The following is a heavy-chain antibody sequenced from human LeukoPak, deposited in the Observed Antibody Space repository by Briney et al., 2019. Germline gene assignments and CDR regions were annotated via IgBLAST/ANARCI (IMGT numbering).Heavy chain of an antibody. CDR2: ISYDGSDK. CDR3: ARERQMVRGIGKENHNWFDP. Sequence: GGSLRLSCAASGFTFSSYGMHWVRQAPGKGLEWVAVISYDGSDKYYADSVKGRFTISRDNSKNTLYLQMNSLRAEDTAVYYCARERQMVRGIGKENHNWFDPWGQGTLVTVSS. CDR1: GFTFSSYG. D-gene: IGHD3-10*01. V-gene: IGHV3-30*03. J-gene: IGHJ5*02.